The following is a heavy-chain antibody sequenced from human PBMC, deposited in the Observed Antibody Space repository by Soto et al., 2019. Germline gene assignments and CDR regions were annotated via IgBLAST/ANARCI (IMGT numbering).Heavy chain of an antibody. CDR2: IYYNVNT. CDR3: ARAYGGNSGVFDY. D-gene: IGHD4-17*01. J-gene: IGHJ4*02. CDR1: GGSISSYY. V-gene: IGHV4-59*12. Sequence: PSETLSLTCTVSGGSISSYYWSWIRQPPGKGLEWIGYIYYNVNTNYNPSLKSRVTISVDTSQNQFSLNLSSVTAADTAVYYCARAYGGNSGVFDYWGQGTLVTVS.